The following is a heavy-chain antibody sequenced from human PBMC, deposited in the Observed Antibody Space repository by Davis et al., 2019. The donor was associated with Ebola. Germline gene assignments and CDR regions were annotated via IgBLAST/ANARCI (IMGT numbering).Heavy chain of an antibody. CDR2: INPSGGST. V-gene: IGHV1-46*01. CDR1: GYTFTSYY. CDR3: ARAQFPTTSDY. D-gene: IGHD1-1*01. Sequence: AASVKVSCKASGYTFTSYYMHWVRQAPGQGLEWMGIINPSGGSTSYAQKFQGRVTMTRDTSTSTVYMELSSLRSDDTAVYYCARAQFPTTSDYWGQGTLVTVSS. J-gene: IGHJ4*02.